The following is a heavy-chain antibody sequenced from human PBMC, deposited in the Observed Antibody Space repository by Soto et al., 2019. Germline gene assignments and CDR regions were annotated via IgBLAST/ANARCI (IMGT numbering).Heavy chain of an antibody. Sequence: GSLRLSCAASGFTFSSYSMNWVRQAPGKGLEWVSYISSSSSTIYYADSVKGRFTISRDNAKNSLYLQMNSLRDEDTAVYYCARDTDYYYDSSGYYPSDYWGQGTLVTVSS. J-gene: IGHJ4*02. CDR1: GFTFSSYS. V-gene: IGHV3-48*02. CDR3: ARDTDYYYDSSGYYPSDY. D-gene: IGHD3-22*01. CDR2: ISSSSSTI.